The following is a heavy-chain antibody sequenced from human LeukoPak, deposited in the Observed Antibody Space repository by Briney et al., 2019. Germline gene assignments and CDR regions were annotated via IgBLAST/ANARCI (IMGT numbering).Heavy chain of an antibody. D-gene: IGHD6-19*01. V-gene: IGHV3-9*01. J-gene: IGHJ4*02. CDR3: AKDNRRHYTSGPNPDSLH. Sequence: GRSLRLSCAASGFTFDDYAMHWVRQAPGKGLEWVSGISWNSGSIGYADSVKGRFTISRDNAKNSLYLQMNSLRVEDTAFYYCAKDNRRHYTSGPNPDSLHWGQGALVTVSS. CDR1: GFTFDDYA. CDR2: ISWNSGSI.